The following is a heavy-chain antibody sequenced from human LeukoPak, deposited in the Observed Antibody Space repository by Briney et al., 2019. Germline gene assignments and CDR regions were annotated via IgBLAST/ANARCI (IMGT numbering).Heavy chain of an antibody. Sequence: SETLSLTCTVSGGSISSRAYYWTWIRPPAGKGLEWIGRIHNSGSTYYNPSLKSRVTMSIDTSNNQFFLKLNSVTAADTAVYHCARDALTGSPNWFDPWGQGILVTVSS. CDR2: IHNSGST. J-gene: IGHJ5*02. CDR3: ARDALTGSPNWFDP. CDR1: GGSISSRAYY. V-gene: IGHV4-61*02. D-gene: IGHD3-9*01.